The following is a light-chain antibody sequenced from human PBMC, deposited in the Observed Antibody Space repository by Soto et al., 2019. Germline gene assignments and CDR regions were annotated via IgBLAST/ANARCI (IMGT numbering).Light chain of an antibody. V-gene: IGLV1-51*01. CDR1: SSNIGNNY. CDR2: DNN. CDR3: GTWDDDLYTPI. Sequence: QSVLTQPPTVSAAPGQKVTISCSGSSSNIGNNYVSWYQQLPGTAPKLLIYDNNKRPSGIPDRFSGSKSGTSATLGITGLQTGDEADYYCGTWDDDLYTPIIGGGTQLTVL. J-gene: IGLJ2*01.